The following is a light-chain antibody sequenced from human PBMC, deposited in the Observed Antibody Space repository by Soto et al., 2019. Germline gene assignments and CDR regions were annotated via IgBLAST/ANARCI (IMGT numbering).Light chain of an antibody. CDR2: GSS. V-gene: IGKV3D-15*01. CDR3: QQYNNWGLS. Sequence: IVLTQSPATLSVSPGERVTLSCRASENVGTNLAWYQQRPGQPPRLLIYGSSTRATGISATFSGSGSRTEFTLTISSLQSEDSAVYYCQQYNNWGLSFCGGTRVEIK. CDR1: ENVGTN. J-gene: IGKJ4*01.